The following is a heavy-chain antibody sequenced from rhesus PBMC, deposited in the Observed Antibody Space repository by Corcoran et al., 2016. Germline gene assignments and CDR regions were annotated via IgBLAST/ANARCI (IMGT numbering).Heavy chain of an antibody. CDR2: FNSGGART. D-gene: IGHD3-3*01. CDR3: AKRAVIWPGYYRAGNYFDY. V-gene: IGHV3S25*01. CDR1: GFTFSRYC. Sequence: EVQLVESGGGLAKPGGSLRLSCAASGFTFSRYCMNWVRKAPGRGREGASAFNSGGARTPYADSVKGLFPISSDTSKNTLSLQMTSLRAEDTAVYYCAKRAVIWPGYYRAGNYFDYWGQGVLVTVSS. J-gene: IGHJ4*01.